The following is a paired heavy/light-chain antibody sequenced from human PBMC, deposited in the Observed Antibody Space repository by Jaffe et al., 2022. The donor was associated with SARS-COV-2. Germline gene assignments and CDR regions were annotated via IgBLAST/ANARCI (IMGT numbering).Heavy chain of an antibody. D-gene: IGHD1-26*01. CDR2: ITESGTGI. J-gene: IGHJ4*02. Sequence: EVQLMESGGGLVQPGGSLRLSCAASGFTFNNFGMNWVRQAPGKGLEWVSYITESGTGIYYADSVKGRFSISRDNGKNSLYLQMNSLRAEDTAVYYCARDGAPGATTFDYWGQGTLVTVSS. CDR1: GFTFNNFG. CDR3: ARDGAPGATTFDY. V-gene: IGHV3-48*01.
Light chain of an antibody. CDR2: GAS. CDR3: QHYNNWPLT. CDR1: QRISSK. Sequence: EMFMTQSPATLSASPGERATLSCRASQRISSKLAWFQQKPGQAPRLLIYGASTRATDVPARFSGSGSGTEFTLTISSLQSEDFAVYYCQHYNNWPLTFGGGTKVEIK. V-gene: IGKV3-15*01. J-gene: IGKJ4*01.